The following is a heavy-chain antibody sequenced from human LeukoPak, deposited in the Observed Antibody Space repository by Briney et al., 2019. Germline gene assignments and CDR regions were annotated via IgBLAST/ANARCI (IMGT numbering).Heavy chain of an antibody. CDR2: ISGSGGST. Sequence: GGSLRLSCAASGFTFSSYAMSWVRQAPGKGLEWVSAISGSGGSTYYADSVKGRFTISRDNAKNSLYLQMNSLRAEDTAFYYCAKPFRGGPVTGAFHIWGQGTMVTVSS. D-gene: IGHD2-15*01. J-gene: IGHJ3*02. V-gene: IGHV3-23*01. CDR3: AKPFRGGPVTGAFHI. CDR1: GFTFSSYA.